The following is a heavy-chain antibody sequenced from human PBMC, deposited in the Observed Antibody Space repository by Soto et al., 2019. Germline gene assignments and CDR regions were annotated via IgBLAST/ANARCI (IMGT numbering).Heavy chain of an antibody. CDR1: GYTFTGYY. Sequence: QVQLVQSGAEVKKPGASVKVSCKASGYTFTGYYMHWVRQAPGQGLEWMGWINPNSGGTNYAQKFQGWVTMTRHTSISTAYMELSRLRSDDTSVYYCARGTGNGTTSSAFDIWGQGTMVTVSS. CDR3: ARGTGNGTTSSAFDI. D-gene: IGHD1-7*01. J-gene: IGHJ3*02. V-gene: IGHV1-2*04. CDR2: INPNSGGT.